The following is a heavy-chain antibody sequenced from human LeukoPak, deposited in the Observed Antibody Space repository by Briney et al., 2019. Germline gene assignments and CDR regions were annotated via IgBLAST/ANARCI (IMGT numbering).Heavy chain of an antibody. CDR3: ARRKDSYGPFDY. CDR1: GHSFISYW. CDR2: VYPGDSDS. J-gene: IGHJ4*02. D-gene: IGHD5-18*01. V-gene: IGHV5-51*01. Sequence: GESLKISCKGSGHSFISYWIAWVRQKPGKGLEWMGIVYPGDSDSRYSPSFQDQVTISADKSNSTAYLQWSSLKASDTAMYYCARRKDSYGPFDYWGQGTLVTVSS.